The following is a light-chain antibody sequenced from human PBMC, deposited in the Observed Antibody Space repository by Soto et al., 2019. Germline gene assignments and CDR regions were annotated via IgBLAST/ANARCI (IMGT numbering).Light chain of an antibody. CDR1: SSDVGGYNY. Sequence: QSALTQPPSASGSPGQSVTISCTGTSSDVGGYNYVSWYQQHPGKAPKLMIYEVSKRPSGVPDRFSGSKSGNTASLTVSGLQVEDVANYYCSSYAGSSNWVFGEGTMLTVL. CDR3: SSYAGSSNWV. V-gene: IGLV2-8*01. J-gene: IGLJ3*02. CDR2: EVS.